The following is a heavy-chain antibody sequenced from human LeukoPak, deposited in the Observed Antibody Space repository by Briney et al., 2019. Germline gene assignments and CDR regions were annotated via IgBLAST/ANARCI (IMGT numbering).Heavy chain of an antibody. CDR1: GYTFTSYD. J-gene: IGHJ6*03. CDR3: ARVYSSGWYYHYYYYMDV. Sequence: ASVKVSCKASGYTFTSYDINWVRQATGQGLEWMGWMNPNSGNTGYAQKFQGRVTMTRNTPISTAYMELSSLRSEDTAVYYCARVYSSGWYYHYYYYMDVWGKGTTVTVSS. D-gene: IGHD6-19*01. V-gene: IGHV1-8*01. CDR2: MNPNSGNT.